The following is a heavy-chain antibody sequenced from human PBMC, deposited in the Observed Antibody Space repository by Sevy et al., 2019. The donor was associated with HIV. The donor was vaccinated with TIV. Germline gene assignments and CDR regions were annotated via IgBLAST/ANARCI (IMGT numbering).Heavy chain of an antibody. CDR3: ARLPYCTNGVCYSNWFDP. CDR1: GFTFSDYY. J-gene: IGHJ5*02. V-gene: IGHV3-11*01. CDR2: ISSSGSTI. Sequence: GGSLRLSCAASGFTFSDYYMSWIRQAPGKGLEWVSYISSSGSTIYYADSVKGRFTISRDNAKNSLYLQMNSLRAEDTAVYYCARLPYCTNGVCYSNWFDPWGQGTLVTVSS. D-gene: IGHD2-8*01.